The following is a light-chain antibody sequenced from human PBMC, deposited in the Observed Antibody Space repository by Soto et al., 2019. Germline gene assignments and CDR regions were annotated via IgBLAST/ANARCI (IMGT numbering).Light chain of an antibody. CDR2: GNS. CDR3: QHYCSSRSGV. V-gene: IGLV1-40*01. CDR1: SSNIGAGYD. J-gene: IGLJ3*02. Sequence: QPVLTQPPSVSASPGERVTISCTGSSSNIGAGYDVHWYQQIQGTAPKMLIYGNSNRHSGVPDRFSSSKSGASAPLPITGSQADDEAAYYCQHYCSSRSGVFGGGTKVTVL.